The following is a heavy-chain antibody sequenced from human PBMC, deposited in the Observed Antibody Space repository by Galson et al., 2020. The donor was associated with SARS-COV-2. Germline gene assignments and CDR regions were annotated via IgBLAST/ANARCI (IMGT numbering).Heavy chain of an antibody. V-gene: IGHV2-5*02. Sequence: KMSGPTLVKPTQTLTLTCTFSGFSLSTSGVGMGWIRQPPGKALEWLALIYWDDDKRYSPSLKSRLTITKDTSKNQVVLTMTNMDPVDTATYYCAHRGIAVAGRPYFDYWGQGTLVTVSS. J-gene: IGHJ4*02. D-gene: IGHD6-19*01. CDR3: AHRGIAVAGRPYFDY. CDR2: IYWDDDK. CDR1: GFSLSTSGVG.